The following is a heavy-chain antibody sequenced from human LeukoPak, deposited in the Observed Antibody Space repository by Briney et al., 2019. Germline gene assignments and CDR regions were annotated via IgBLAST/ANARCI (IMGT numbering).Heavy chain of an antibody. CDR2: INSDGSST. Sequence: GGSLRLSCAASGFTFSGYWMSWVRQAPGKGLVWVSIINSDGSSTNYADSVKGRFTISRDNAKNTLYLQVNSLRADDSAVYYCARHLGTYSDHWGQGTLVTVSS. J-gene: IGHJ4*02. D-gene: IGHD7-27*01. V-gene: IGHV3-74*01. CDR3: ARHLGTYSDH. CDR1: GFTFSGYW.